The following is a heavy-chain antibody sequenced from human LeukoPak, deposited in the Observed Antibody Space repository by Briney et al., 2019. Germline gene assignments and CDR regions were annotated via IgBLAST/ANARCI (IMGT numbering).Heavy chain of an antibody. CDR1: GGSISSGSYY. CDR3: AREAPNYYDSSGYYGTDY. D-gene: IGHD3-22*01. CDR2: IYTSGST. V-gene: IGHV4-61*02. Sequence: PSETLSLTCTVSGGSISSGSYYWSWIRQPAGKGLEWIGRIYTSGSTNYNPSLKSRVTISVDTSKNQFSLKLSSVTAADTAVYYCAREAPNYYDSSGYYGTDYWGQGTLVTVSS. J-gene: IGHJ4*02.